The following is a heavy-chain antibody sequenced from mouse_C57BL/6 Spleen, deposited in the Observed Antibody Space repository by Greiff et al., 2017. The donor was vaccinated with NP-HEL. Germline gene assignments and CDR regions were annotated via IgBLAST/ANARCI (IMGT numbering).Heavy chain of an antibody. J-gene: IGHJ4*01. CDR3: ARYYGSSSYAMDY. D-gene: IGHD1-1*01. V-gene: IGHV1-53*01. CDR2: VNPSNGYA. CDR1: GYTFTSYW. Sequence: QVQLQQPGTELVKPGASVKLSCKASGYTFTSYWMHWVKQRPGQGLEWIGNVNPSNGYANYNEKLKTKAILTVDKSSSTAYMQLSSLTSEDSAVYYCARYYGSSSYAMDYWGQGTSVTVSS.